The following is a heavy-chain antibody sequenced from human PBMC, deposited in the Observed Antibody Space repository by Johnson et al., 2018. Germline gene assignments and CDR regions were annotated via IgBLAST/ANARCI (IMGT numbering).Heavy chain of an antibody. CDR2: SYNSGTS. Sequence: QVQLQESGPGLVKPSETLSLTCTVSGGSIGSSTYYWGWIRQPPGKGLEWIGSSYNSGTSYYNPSLKSRVAISVDTSQNTFSLKLTSVTAAETAGYYCARHAYSSGQMDAFDIWGQGTMVTVSS. J-gene: IGHJ3*02. CDR1: GGSIGSSTYY. D-gene: IGHD6-19*01. V-gene: IGHV4-39*01. CDR3: ARHAYSSGQMDAFDI.